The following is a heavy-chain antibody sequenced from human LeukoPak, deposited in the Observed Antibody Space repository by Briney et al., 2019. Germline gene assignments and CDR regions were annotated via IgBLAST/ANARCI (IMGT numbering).Heavy chain of an antibody. J-gene: IGHJ6*03. CDR1: GFTFSSYW. V-gene: IGHV3-7*01. CDR2: IKQDGSEK. D-gene: IGHD5-18*01. CDR3: ARESNRLYSYGYRTLENYYYYMDV. Sequence: PGGSLRLSCAASGFTFSSYWMSWVRQAPGKGLEWVANIKQDGSEKYYVDSVKGRFTISRDNAKNSLYLQMNSLRAEDTAVYYCARESNRLYSYGYRTLENYYYYMDVWGKGTTVTVSS.